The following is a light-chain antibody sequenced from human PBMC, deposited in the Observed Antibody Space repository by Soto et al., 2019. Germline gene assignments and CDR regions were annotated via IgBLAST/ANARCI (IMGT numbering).Light chain of an antibody. CDR1: SSDVGSHNL. V-gene: IGLV2-23*01. CDR2: EAS. Sequence: QSALTQPASVSGSPGQSITISCTGTSSDVGSHNLVSWYQQYPGKAPKLIIFEASKRPSGVSNRLSGSKSGSTASLTISGLQAEDEADYYCCSNAASSTYVFGSGTKLTVL. CDR3: CSNAASSTYV. J-gene: IGLJ1*01.